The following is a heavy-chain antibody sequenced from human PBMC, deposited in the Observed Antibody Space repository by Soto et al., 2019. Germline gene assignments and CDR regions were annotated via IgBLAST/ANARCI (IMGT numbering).Heavy chain of an antibody. CDR2: FYYSGIT. Sequence: SETLSLTCTVSGASSSSSHYYWGWIRQPPGRGLEWIGSFYYSGITYYNPSLESRVTISSDTSKNQFSLKVTSVTAADTAVYYCARHDESKWFDPWGQGTLVTVS. V-gene: IGHV4-39*01. CDR3: ARHDESKWFDP. J-gene: IGHJ5*02. CDR1: GASSSSSHYY.